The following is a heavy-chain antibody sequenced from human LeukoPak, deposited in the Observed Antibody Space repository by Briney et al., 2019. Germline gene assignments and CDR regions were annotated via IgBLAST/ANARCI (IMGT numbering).Heavy chain of an antibody. Sequence: PGGSLRLSCAASGFTFSNYGMSWVRQAPGKGLEWVSAISGSGGSTYYADSVKGRFTISRDNSKNTLYLQMNSLRAEDTAVYYCAKPPGPVVATMGIDYWGQGTLVTVSS. D-gene: IGHD5-12*01. V-gene: IGHV3-23*01. J-gene: IGHJ4*02. CDR1: GFTFSNYG. CDR2: ISGSGGST. CDR3: AKPPGPVVATMGIDY.